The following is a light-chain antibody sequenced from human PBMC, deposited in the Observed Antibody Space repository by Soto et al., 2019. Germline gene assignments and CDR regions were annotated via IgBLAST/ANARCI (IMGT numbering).Light chain of an antibody. J-gene: IGLJ1*01. Sequence: QSALTQPASVSGSPGQSITISCTGTSSDVGGYNYVSWYQHHPGKAPKLIIYDVSYWPSGVSNRFSGSKSGNTASLTISGLQAEDEADYYCSSYTNSSPFVFGTGTKVTVL. CDR2: DVS. V-gene: IGLV2-14*03. CDR3: SSYTNSSPFV. CDR1: SSDVGGYNY.